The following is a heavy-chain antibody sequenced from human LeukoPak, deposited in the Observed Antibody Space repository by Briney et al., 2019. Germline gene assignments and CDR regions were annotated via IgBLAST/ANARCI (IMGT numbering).Heavy chain of an antibody. J-gene: IGHJ1*01. V-gene: IGHV1-2*02. Sequence: ASVKVSCKASGYTFTGYYMHWVRQAPGQGLEWMGWINPNSGDTNYAQKFQGRVTMTRDTSISTAYMELSSLRSDDTAIYYCVTLCTADCYSVFHHWGQGTLVTVSS. D-gene: IGHD2-21*01. CDR1: GYTFTGYY. CDR2: INPNSGDT. CDR3: VTLCTADCYSVFHH.